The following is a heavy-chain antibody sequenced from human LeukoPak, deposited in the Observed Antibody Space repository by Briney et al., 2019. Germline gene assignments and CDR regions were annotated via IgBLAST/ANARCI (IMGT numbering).Heavy chain of an antibody. Sequence: GGSLRLSCAASGFTFSSYGMHGVSQAPGKGLEWVAVIWYGGSNKYYADSVKGRFTISRDNSKNTLYLQMNSLRAEDTAVYYCAKEKGNGGYGGNTEYYFDYWGQGTLVTVSS. CDR1: GFTFSSYG. CDR3: AKEKGNGGYGGNTEYYFDY. V-gene: IGHV3-30*02. D-gene: IGHD4-23*01. J-gene: IGHJ4*02. CDR2: IWYGGSNK.